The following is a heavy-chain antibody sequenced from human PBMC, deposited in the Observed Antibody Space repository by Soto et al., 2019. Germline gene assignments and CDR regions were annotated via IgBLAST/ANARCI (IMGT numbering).Heavy chain of an antibody. CDR3: ARGGGILTGYAYFDY. CDR1: GGSISSYY. Sequence: SETLSLTCTVSGGSISSYYWSWIRQPPGKGLEWIGYIYYSGSTNYNPSLKSRVTISVDTSKNQFSLKLSSVTAADTAVYYCARGGGILTGYAYFDYWGQGTLVTVSS. V-gene: IGHV4-59*01. CDR2: IYYSGST. D-gene: IGHD3-9*01. J-gene: IGHJ4*02.